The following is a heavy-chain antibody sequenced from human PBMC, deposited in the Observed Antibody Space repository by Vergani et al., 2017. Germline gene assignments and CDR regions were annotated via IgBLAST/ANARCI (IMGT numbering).Heavy chain of an antibody. CDR1: GGSISTPRFF. J-gene: IGHJ5*02. D-gene: IGHD3-16*01. Sequence: QLQLQESGPGLVKPSETLSLTCTVSGGSISTPRFFWGWIRQPPGKGLEWIASVHYSGSTYYYPALQSRVTISVDTSKTQFSLRVYSVTAADTAMYYCAVHKDIWGLAWGQGTRVTVSS. V-gene: IGHV4-39*01. CDR3: AVHKDIWGLA. CDR2: VHYSGST.